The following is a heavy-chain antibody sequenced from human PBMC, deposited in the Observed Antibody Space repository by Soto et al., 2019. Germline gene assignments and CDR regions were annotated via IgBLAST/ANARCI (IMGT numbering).Heavy chain of an antibody. CDR1: GDSVSSNSAA. CDR3: ARDPYYFCLVSHHLRNWLVP. J-gene: IGHJ5*02. V-gene: IGHV6-1*01. CDR2: TYYRSKWYN. Sequence: PSQTLSLTCAISGDSVSSNSAAWNWIRQSPSRGLEWLGRTYYRSKWYNDYAVSVKSRITINPDTSKNQFSLQLNSVTPEDTAVYYCARDPYYFCLVSHHLRNWLVPRGPGTLVTVFS. D-gene: IGHD3-10*01.